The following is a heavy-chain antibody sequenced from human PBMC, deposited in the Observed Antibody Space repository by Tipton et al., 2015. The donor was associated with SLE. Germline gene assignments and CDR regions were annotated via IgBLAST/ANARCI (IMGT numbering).Heavy chain of an antibody. Sequence: LRLSCTVSGSSISSGSYYWSWIRQPAGKGLEWIGRIYTSGSTNYNPSLKSRVTISVDTSKNQFSLKLSSVTAADTAVYYCARGLIAARFDYWGQGTLVTVSS. V-gene: IGHV4-61*02. CDR3: ARGLIAARFDY. CDR1: GSSISSGSYY. D-gene: IGHD6-6*01. J-gene: IGHJ4*02. CDR2: IYTSGST.